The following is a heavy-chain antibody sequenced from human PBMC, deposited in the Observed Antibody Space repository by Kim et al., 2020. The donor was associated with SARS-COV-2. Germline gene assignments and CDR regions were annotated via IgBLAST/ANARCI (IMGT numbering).Heavy chain of an antibody. Sequence: SPTLSLTCAISGDSVSSNSAAWNWIRQSPSRGLEWLGRTYYRSKWYNDYAVSVKSRITINPDTSKNQFSLQLNSVTPEDTAVYYCARGGGLAGGYCSSTSCYSWFDPWGQGTLVTVSS. V-gene: IGHV6-1*01. J-gene: IGHJ5*02. CDR3: ARGGGLAGGYCSSTSCYSWFDP. D-gene: IGHD2-2*02. CDR1: GDSVSSNSAA. CDR2: TYYRSKWYN.